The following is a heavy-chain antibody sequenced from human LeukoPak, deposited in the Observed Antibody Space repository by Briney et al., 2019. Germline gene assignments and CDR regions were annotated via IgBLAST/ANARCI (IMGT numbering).Heavy chain of an antibody. CDR3: ASGRILEWLSFDY. J-gene: IGHJ4*02. D-gene: IGHD3-3*01. Sequence: KTSETLSLTCTVSGGSISSYYWSWIRQPPGKGLEWIGYIYYSESTNYNPSLKSRVTISVDTSKNQFSLKLSSVTAADTAVYYCASGRILEWLSFDYWGQGTLVTVSS. CDR1: GGSISSYY. V-gene: IGHV4-59*01. CDR2: IYYSEST.